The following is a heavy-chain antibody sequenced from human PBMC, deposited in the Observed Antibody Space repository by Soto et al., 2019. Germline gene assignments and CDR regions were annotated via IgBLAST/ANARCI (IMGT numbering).Heavy chain of an antibody. CDR2: IWYDGSNK. J-gene: IGHJ4*02. D-gene: IGHD6-19*01. Sequence: GGSLRLSCAASGFTFSSYGMHWVRQAPGKGLEWVAVIWYDGSNKYYADSVKGRFTISRDNSKNTLYLQMNSLRAEDTAVYYCARDSRSIAVALFAYWGQGTLVTVSS. V-gene: IGHV3-33*01. CDR3: ARDSRSIAVALFAY. CDR1: GFTFSSYG.